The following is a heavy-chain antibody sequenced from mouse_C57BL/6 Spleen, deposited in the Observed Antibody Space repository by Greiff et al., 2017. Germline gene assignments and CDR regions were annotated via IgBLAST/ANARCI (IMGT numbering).Heavy chain of an antibody. CDR1: GYTFTDYE. V-gene: IGHV1-15*01. D-gene: IGHD1-1*01. J-gene: IGHJ4*01. CDR3: TRGTTVAYYAMDY. CDR2: IDPETGGT. Sequence: VKLLESGAELVRPGASVTLSCKASGYTFTDYEMHWVKQTPVHGLEWIGAIDPETGGTAYNQKFKGKAILTADKSSSTAYMELRSLTSEDSAVYYCTRGTTVAYYAMDYWGQGTSVTVSS.